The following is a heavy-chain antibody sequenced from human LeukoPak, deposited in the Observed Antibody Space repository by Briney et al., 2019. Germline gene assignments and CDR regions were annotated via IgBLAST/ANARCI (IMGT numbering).Heavy chain of an antibody. CDR1: GGSISGSSYY. CDR2: IYYSGST. Sequence: SETLSLTCTVSGGSISGSSYYWGWIRQPPGKGLEWIGSIYYSGSTYYNPSLKSRVTISVDTSKNQFSLKLSSVTAADTAVYYCASPYYDFWSGAFQPPPAAFDIWGQGTMVTVSS. V-gene: IGHV4-39*01. J-gene: IGHJ3*02. CDR3: ASPYYDFWSGAFQPPPAAFDI. D-gene: IGHD3-3*01.